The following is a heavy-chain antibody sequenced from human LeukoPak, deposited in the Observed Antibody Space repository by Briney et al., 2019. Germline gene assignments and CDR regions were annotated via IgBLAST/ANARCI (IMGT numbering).Heavy chain of an antibody. J-gene: IGHJ5*02. CDR3: ARTTEDCSRTSCYQYWFDP. CDR1: GGSISNYY. CDR2: IYLNGRT. V-gene: IGHV4-59*01. Sequence: SGTPPPPRTVSGGSISNYYWGWIRQPPRKGPGWGWGIYLNGRTNYNPSLKSRVTISVDTSKNQFSLKVNSVTAADTAVYYCARTTEDCSRTSCYQYWFDPWGQGTLVTVSS. D-gene: IGHD2-2*01.